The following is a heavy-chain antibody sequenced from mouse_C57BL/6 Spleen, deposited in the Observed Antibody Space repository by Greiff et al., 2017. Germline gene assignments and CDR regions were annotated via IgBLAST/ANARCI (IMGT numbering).Heavy chain of an antibody. J-gene: IGHJ3*01. CDR3: ARSPPDCYYLAWFAY. CDR2: IHPNSGST. Sequence: VQLQQPGAELVKPGASVKLSCKASGYTFTSYWMHWVKQRPGQGLEWIGMIHPNSGSTNYNEKFKSKATLTVDKSSSTDYMQLSSLTSEDSAVYVCARSPPDCYYLAWFAYWGQGTLVTVAA. D-gene: IGHD2-3*01. CDR1: GYTFTSYW. V-gene: IGHV1-64*01.